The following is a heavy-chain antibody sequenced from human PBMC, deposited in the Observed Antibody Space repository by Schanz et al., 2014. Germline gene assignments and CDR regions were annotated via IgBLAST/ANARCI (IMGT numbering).Heavy chain of an antibody. Sequence: QVQLVESGGGVVQPGRSLRLSCAGSGFSFSDYGMHWVRQAPGRGLEWVAVISYHGSEKYYADSVKGRFTISRDNSKNTLYLQMNSLRTEDTAVYFCAKSYDTSGYSGFDYWGQRTLVTVSS. CDR1: GFSFSDYG. D-gene: IGHD3-22*01. CDR3: AKSYDTSGYSGFDY. CDR2: ISYHGSEK. J-gene: IGHJ4*02. V-gene: IGHV3-30*18.